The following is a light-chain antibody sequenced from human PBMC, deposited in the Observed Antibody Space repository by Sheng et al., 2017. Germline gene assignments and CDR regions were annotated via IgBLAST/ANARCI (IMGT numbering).Light chain of an antibody. J-gene: IGKJ4*01. CDR1: QSVSSY. Sequence: EIVLTQSPATLSLSPGERATLSCRASQSVSSYLAWYQQKPGQAPRLLIYDASNRATGIPARFSGSGSGTDFTLTISRLEPEDSAVYYCQQYGSPPLTFGGGTKVEIK. CDR3: QQYGSPPLT. V-gene: IGKV3-20*01. CDR2: DAS.